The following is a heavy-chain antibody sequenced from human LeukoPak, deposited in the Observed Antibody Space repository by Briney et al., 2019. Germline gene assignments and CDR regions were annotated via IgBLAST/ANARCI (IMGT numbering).Heavy chain of an antibody. D-gene: IGHD3-9*01. Sequence: SETLSLTCAVYGGSFSDYYWAWIRQPPGKGLEWIGEIHHSGRTNYNPSFKSRITISLDTSRKQFSLELNSVTAADTAIYYCAADRDIMNPPFDLWGQGTLVTVSS. CDR2: IHHSGRT. V-gene: IGHV4-34*01. CDR3: AADRDIMNPPFDL. J-gene: IGHJ4*02. CDR1: GGSFSDYY.